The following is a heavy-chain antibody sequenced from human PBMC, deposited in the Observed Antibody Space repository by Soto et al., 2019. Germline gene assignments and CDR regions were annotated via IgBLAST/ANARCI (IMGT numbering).Heavy chain of an antibody. Sequence: ASVKVSCKASGYSFSSYVITWVRQAPGQGLEWLGWISPYNDDTKYAQRLQGRVTMTTDTSTRTAYMDIRGLRSDDTAIYYCAGGGYYDSSGARNYHYYGMDVWGQGTTVTVSS. D-gene: IGHD3-22*01. CDR2: ISPYNDDT. V-gene: IGHV1-18*01. CDR3: AGGGYYDSSGARNYHYYGMDV. CDR1: GYSFSSYV. J-gene: IGHJ6*02.